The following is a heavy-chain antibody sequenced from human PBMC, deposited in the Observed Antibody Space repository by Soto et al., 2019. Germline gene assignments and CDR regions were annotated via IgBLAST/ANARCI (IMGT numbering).Heavy chain of an antibody. CDR1: GGTFSSYA. CDR2: IIPIFGTA. CDR3: XXXXXXQLAVEYXXXDV. V-gene: IGHV1-69*01. Sequence: QVQLVQSGAEVKKPGSSVKVSCKASGGTFSSYAISWVRQAPGQGLEWMGGIIPIFGTANYAQKFQGRVTITAXXXTSTAYMELSSLRXXXXXXXXXXXXXXXQLAVEYXXXDVXGXXTT. J-gene: IGHJ6*02. D-gene: IGHD6-6*01.